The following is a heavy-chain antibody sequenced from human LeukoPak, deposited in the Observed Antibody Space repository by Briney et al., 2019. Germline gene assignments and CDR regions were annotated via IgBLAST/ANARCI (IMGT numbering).Heavy chain of an antibody. Sequence: GESLKISCKGSGYSFTSYWIGWVRQMPGKGLEWMGIIYPGDSDTRYSPSFQGQVTISADKSISTAYLQWSSLKASDTAMYYYVRPTTLTTSYPDAFDIWGQGTMVTVSS. V-gene: IGHV5-51*01. D-gene: IGHD4-17*01. CDR2: IYPGDSDT. CDR3: VRPTTLTTSYPDAFDI. CDR1: GYSFTSYW. J-gene: IGHJ3*02.